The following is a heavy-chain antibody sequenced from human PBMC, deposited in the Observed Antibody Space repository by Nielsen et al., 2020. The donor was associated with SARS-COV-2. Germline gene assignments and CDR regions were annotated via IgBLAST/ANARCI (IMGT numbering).Heavy chain of an antibody. CDR3: AKDYGSGSYENWFDP. Sequence: GESLKISCAASGFTFSGSAMHWVRQASGKGLEWVGRIRSKANSYATAYAASVKGRFTISRDDSKNTAYLQMNSLKTEDTAVYYCAKDYGSGSYENWFDPWGQGTLVTVSS. J-gene: IGHJ5*02. V-gene: IGHV3-73*01. CDR1: GFTFSGSA. CDR2: IRSKANSYAT. D-gene: IGHD3-10*01.